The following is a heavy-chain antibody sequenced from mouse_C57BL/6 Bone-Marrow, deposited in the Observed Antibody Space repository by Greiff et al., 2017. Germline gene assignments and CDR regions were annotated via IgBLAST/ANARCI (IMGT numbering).Heavy chain of an antibody. CDR1: GYTFTDHT. Sequence: VQLQQSDAELVKPGASVTISCKVSGYTFTDHTIHWVKQRPEQGLEWIGYIYPRDGNTKYNYKFKDKDTLTADKSSSTAYMQLNSLTSEDSAVYCCARRYYYGSSFCYWYFDVWGTGTTVTVSS. D-gene: IGHD1-1*01. V-gene: IGHV1-78*01. CDR2: IYPRDGNT. CDR3: ARRYYYGSSFCYWYFDV. J-gene: IGHJ1*03.